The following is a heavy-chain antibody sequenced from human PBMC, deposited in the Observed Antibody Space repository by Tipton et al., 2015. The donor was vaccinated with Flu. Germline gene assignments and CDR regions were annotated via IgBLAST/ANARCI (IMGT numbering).Heavy chain of an antibody. D-gene: IGHD4-17*01. CDR3: ARPTVTAGFDP. V-gene: IGHV4-39*01. CDR2: IYYSGST. J-gene: IGHJ5*02. CDR1: VGSINNSGYY. Sequence: TLSLTCVVSVGSINNSGYYWGWIRQPPGKGLEWVGSIYYSGSTYYNPSLKSRITISVDTSKNQFSLKLSSVTAADTAMYYCARPTVTAGFDPWGQGTLVTVSS.